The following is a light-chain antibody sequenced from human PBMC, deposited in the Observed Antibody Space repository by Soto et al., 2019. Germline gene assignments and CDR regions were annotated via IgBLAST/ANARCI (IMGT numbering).Light chain of an antibody. Sequence: IQLTQSPSTLSASVGDSVTISCRASQSIVSWLAWYQQKPGKAPNLLISQASILESGVPSRFSGSGSGTEFTLTISSLQPDDFATYDCQQYHSYSQTFGQGTKVDIK. CDR1: QSIVSW. J-gene: IGKJ1*01. V-gene: IGKV1-5*03. CDR3: QQYHSYSQT. CDR2: QAS.